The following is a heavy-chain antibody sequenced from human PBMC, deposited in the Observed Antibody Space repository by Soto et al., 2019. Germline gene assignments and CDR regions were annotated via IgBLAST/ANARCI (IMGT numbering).Heavy chain of an antibody. J-gene: IGHJ4*02. V-gene: IGHV4-59*01. D-gene: IGHD3-22*01. Sequence: RSLTCTVAGGSISSYYWSWIRQPPGRGLEWIGYIYYSGSTNYNPSLKSRVTISVDTSKNQFSLKLSSVTAAETAVYYCARDKRRDYYDSSGYSLFDYWGKGTLVTASS. CDR1: GGSISSYY. CDR3: ARDKRRDYYDSSGYSLFDY. CDR2: IYYSGST.